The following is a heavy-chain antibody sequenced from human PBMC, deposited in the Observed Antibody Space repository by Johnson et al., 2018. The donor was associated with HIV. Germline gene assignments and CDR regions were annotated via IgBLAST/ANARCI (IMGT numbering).Heavy chain of an antibody. J-gene: IGHJ3*02. D-gene: IGHD5-18*01. Sequence: VHLVESGGGVVQPGRSLRLSCAASGFTFSSYAMHWVRQAPGKGLEWVANIKQDGSEKQYVDSVRGRFTISRDNAENSLILQMNSLRAEDTAVYYCAKGRSPRIQLRTWAFDIWGQGTMVTVSS. V-gene: IGHV3-7*01. CDR1: GFTFSSYA. CDR2: IKQDGSEK. CDR3: AKGRSPRIQLRTWAFDI.